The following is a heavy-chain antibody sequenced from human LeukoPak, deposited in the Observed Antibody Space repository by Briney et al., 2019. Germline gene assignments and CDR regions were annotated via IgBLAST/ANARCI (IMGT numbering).Heavy chain of an antibody. CDR1: GFTFSSYA. D-gene: IGHD4-17*01. J-gene: IGHJ3*02. Sequence: GGSLRLSCAASGFTFSSYAMHWVRQAPGKGLEWVAVISFDGSNKYYADSVKGRFTISRDNSKNTLYLQMNSLRAEDTAVYYCARSYGDYGLDAFDIWGQGTMVTVSS. V-gene: IGHV3-30-3*01. CDR3: ARSYGDYGLDAFDI. CDR2: ISFDGSNK.